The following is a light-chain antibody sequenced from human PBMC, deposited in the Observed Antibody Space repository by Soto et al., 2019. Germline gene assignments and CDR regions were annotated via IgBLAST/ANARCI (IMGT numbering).Light chain of an antibody. Sequence: QSALTQPASVSGSPGQSVTVSCTGSSSDVGTYNLVSWYQQHPGKVPKLLIYEVNKRPSGVSNRFSGSKSGITASLTISGLQAEDEADYYCCSYAGSSTYYVFGTGTKVTVL. CDR1: SSDVGTYNL. J-gene: IGLJ1*01. V-gene: IGLV2-23*02. CDR3: CSYAGSSTYYV. CDR2: EVN.